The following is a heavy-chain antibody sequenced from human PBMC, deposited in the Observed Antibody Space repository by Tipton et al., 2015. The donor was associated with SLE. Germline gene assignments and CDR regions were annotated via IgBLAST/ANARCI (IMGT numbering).Heavy chain of an antibody. J-gene: IGHJ4*02. CDR2: IYYSGST. D-gene: IGHD3-22*01. CDR3: ARHGNYYDT. Sequence: GLVKPSETLSLTCTVSGGSISSPTYYWDWIRQPPGKGLEWIGSIYYSGSTYYNPSLTSGVTISVDTSKNQFSLKLTSVTAADTAVYYCARHGNYYDTWGQGTLVTVSS. CDR1: GGSISSPTYY. V-gene: IGHV4-39*01.